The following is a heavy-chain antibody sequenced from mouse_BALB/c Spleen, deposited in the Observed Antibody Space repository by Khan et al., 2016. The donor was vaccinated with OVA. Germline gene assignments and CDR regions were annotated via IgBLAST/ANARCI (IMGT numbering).Heavy chain of an antibody. Sequence: EVQLVESGGGLVKPGGSLKLSCEVSGFTFSTYAMSWVRQNSEKRLEWVASISSDGDYTFYLDSVKGRFTISRDNAKNTLYLEMSSLVSDDTAMFYCARSPYGNFGYWGQGTLVTVSA. D-gene: IGHD2-1*01. CDR3: ARSPYGNFGY. CDR2: ISSDGDYT. J-gene: IGHJ3*02. V-gene: IGHV5-9-3*01. CDR1: GFTFSTYA.